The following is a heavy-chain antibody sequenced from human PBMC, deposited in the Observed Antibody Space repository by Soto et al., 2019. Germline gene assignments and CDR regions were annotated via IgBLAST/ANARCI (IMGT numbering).Heavy chain of an antibody. CDR3: ARDAAIGMNDY. V-gene: IGHV1-18*01. CDR2: ISAYNGNT. J-gene: IGHJ4*02. Sequence: ASVKLSCKASGYTLASNGSSWVRQAPGQGLEWMGWISAYNGNTKYAQKLQGRVTMTTDTSTSTAYMELRSLRSDDTAVYYCARDAAIGMNDYWGQGTLVTVSS. CDR1: GYTLASNG. D-gene: IGHD1-20*01.